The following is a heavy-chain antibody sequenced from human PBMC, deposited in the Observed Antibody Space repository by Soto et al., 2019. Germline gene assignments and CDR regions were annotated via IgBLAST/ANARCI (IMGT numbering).Heavy chain of an antibody. CDR1: GGSISSYY. D-gene: IGHD6-13*01. V-gene: IGHV4-59*12. J-gene: IGHJ4*02. Sequence: SETLSLTCTVSGGSISSYYWSLIRQPPGKGLEWIGEIYHSGSTNYNPSLKSRVIISVDTSKNQFSLRLSSVTAADTAVYYCARYIAASGTYYLDFWGQGTLVTVSS. CDR3: ARYIAASGTYYLDF. CDR2: IYHSGST.